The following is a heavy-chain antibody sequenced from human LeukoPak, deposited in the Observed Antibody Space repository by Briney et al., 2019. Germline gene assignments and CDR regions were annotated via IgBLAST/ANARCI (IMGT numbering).Heavy chain of an antibody. CDR1: GYSFTSYW. CDR2: IYPGDSDT. V-gene: IGHV5-51*01. Sequence: GESLQISCKGSGYSFTSYWIGWVRQMPGKGLEWMGIIYPGDSDTRYSPSFQGQVTISADKSISTAYLQWSSLKASDTAMYYCASLRSPYYSEVYYFDYWGQGTLVTVSS. D-gene: IGHD3-10*01. CDR3: ASLRSPYYSEVYYFDY. J-gene: IGHJ4*02.